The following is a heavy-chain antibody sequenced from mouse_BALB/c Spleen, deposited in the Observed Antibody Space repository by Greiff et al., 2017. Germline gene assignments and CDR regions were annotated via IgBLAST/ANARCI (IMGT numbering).Heavy chain of an antibody. D-gene: IGHD3-1*01. CDR2: INPSNGRT. Sequence: QVQLQQPGAELVKPGASMKLSCKASGYTFTSYWMHWVKQRPGQGLEWIGEINPSNGRTNYNEKFKSKATLTVDKSSSTAYMQLSSLTSEDSAVYYCARRGYLYAMDYWGQGTSVTVSS. V-gene: IGHV1S81*02. J-gene: IGHJ4*01. CDR1: GYTFTSYW. CDR3: ARRGYLYAMDY.